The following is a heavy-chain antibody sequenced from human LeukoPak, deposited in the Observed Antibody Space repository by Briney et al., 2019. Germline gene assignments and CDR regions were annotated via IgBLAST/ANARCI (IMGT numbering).Heavy chain of an antibody. V-gene: IGHV5-51*01. CDR2: IYPGDSDT. Sequence: GESLKISCKGSGYVFTNYWIGWVRQMPGKGLEWMGIIYPGDSDTRYSPSFQGQVTISADKSISTAYLQWSGLKASDTAMYYCARHRIAGATRAPLDFWGQGTLVTVSS. CDR3: ARHRIAGATRAPLDF. J-gene: IGHJ4*02. D-gene: IGHD1-26*01. CDR1: GYVFTNYW.